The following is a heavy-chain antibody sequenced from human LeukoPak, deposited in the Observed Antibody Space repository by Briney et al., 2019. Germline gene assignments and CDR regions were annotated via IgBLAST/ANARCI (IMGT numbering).Heavy chain of an antibody. Sequence: SETLSLTCAVSGGSIGSGNWWSWVRQPPGKGLEWIGEVYHSGSTNYNSSLKSRVTISVDKSKNQFSLKLSSVTAADTAMYYCARGGTTVAGTFWFDPWGQGTLVTVSS. CDR1: GGSIGSGNW. D-gene: IGHD6-19*01. CDR2: VYHSGST. V-gene: IGHV4-4*02. CDR3: ARGGTTVAGTFWFDP. J-gene: IGHJ5*02.